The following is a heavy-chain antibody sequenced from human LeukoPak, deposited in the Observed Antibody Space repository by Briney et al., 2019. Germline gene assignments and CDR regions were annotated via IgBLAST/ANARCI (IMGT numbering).Heavy chain of an antibody. CDR2: IYYSVHT. CDR1: GGSVSSRSHY. D-gene: IGHD2-2*01. Sequence: SGTLSLACTVSGGSVSSRSHYWGWIRQPPGKGLEWIANIYYSVHTFSNPSLKSRVSTSFDTSTNRFSLKLKSVTAAGTAMYYCARVVVAPAAIFGFDTWGQGTMVTAS. J-gene: IGHJ3*02. V-gene: IGHV4-39*07. CDR3: ARVVVAPAAIFGFDT.